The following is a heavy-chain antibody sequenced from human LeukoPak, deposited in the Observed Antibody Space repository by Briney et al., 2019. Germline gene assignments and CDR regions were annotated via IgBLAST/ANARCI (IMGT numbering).Heavy chain of an antibody. D-gene: IGHD5-12*01. CDR3: VNLGYSD. CDR1: GFSFSAAW. CDR2: IKNDGSDK. Sequence: SGGSLRLSCEASGFSFSAAWMTWVRQAPGKGLEWVATIKNDGSDKYYVDSVKGRFTLSRDNAKNSVYLQMNSLRVEDTAVYYCVNLGYSDGGQGTLVTVFS. V-gene: IGHV3-7*01. J-gene: IGHJ4*02.